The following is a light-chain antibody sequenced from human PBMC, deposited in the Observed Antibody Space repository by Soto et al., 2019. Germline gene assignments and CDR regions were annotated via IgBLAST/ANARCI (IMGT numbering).Light chain of an antibody. Sequence: ILLTQSQSSLSASVGDRVTITCRASQGIDSSFAWYQQKPGKAPKLLIYAASSLQSGVPSRFSGSGSGTDFTLTISSLQPEDFATYYCQQLHDYPITFGQGTRLEIK. V-gene: IGKV1-9*01. CDR2: AAS. J-gene: IGKJ5*01. CDR3: QQLHDYPIT. CDR1: QGIDSS.